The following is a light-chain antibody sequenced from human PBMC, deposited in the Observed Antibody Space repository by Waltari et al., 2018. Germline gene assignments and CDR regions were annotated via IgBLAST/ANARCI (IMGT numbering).Light chain of an antibody. CDR3: QQSFNTPPT. CDR1: PSVSYSSTNRDY. Sequence: DIVMTQSPDSLAVSLSERATINFKSIPSVSYSSTNRDYLTWYQQKPGQPPKLLIYWASTRESGVPDRFSGSGSGTNFTLTISSLQAEDVAVYYCQQSFNTPPTFGGGTKVEIK. V-gene: IGKV4-1*01. J-gene: IGKJ4*01. CDR2: WAS.